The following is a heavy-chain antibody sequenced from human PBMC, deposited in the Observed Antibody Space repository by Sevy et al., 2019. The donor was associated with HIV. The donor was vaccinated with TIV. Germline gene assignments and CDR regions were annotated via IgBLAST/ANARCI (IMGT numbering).Heavy chain of an antibody. V-gene: IGHV5-51*01. CDR1: GYSFTSYW. J-gene: IGHJ4*02. Sequence: GESLKISCKGSGYSFTSYWIGWVRQKPGKGLEWMGIIYPGDSDTRYSPSFQGQVTISADKSISTAYLQGSSLKASDTAMYYCAGPYFDYGDYYSVVYWGQGTLVTVSS. CDR3: AGPYFDYGDYYSVVY. D-gene: IGHD4-17*01. CDR2: IYPGDSDT.